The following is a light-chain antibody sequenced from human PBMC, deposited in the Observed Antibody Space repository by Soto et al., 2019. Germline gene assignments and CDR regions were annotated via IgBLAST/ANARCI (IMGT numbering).Light chain of an antibody. Sequence: EIVLTQSPGTLSLSPGERATLSCRASQSVSSSYVAWYQQKPGQAPRLLIYDASSRATGIPDRFSGSESGTNFTLPISKLEPEDFAVYYCQQYGSSPWTFGQGTKVEVK. CDR3: QQYGSSPWT. CDR1: QSVSSSY. V-gene: IGKV3-20*01. J-gene: IGKJ1*01. CDR2: DAS.